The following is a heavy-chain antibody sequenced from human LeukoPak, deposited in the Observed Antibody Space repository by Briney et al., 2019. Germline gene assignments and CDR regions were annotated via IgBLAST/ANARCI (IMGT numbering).Heavy chain of an antibody. D-gene: IGHD2-2*02. Sequence: GGSLRLSCAASGFTFSSYAMSWVRQAPGKGLEWVSAISGSGGSTYYADSVKGRFTISRDNSKNTLYLQMNSLRAEDTAVYYCAKGYCSSTSCYIFDYWGPGTLVTVSS. CDR3: AKGYCSSTSCYIFDY. V-gene: IGHV3-23*01. CDR1: GFTFSSYA. CDR2: ISGSGGST. J-gene: IGHJ4*02.